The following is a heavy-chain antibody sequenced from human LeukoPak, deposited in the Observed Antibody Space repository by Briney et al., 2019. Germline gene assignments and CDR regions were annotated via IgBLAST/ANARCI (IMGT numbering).Heavy chain of an antibody. Sequence: GGSLRLSCAASGFTFSSYSMNWVRQAPGKGLEWVSYISSSSSTIYYADSVKGRSTISRDNAKNSLYLQMNSLRAEDTAVYYCAKDGSGSYYSLSLYYFDYWGQGTLVTVSS. D-gene: IGHD3-10*01. CDR3: AKDGSGSYYSLSLYYFDY. J-gene: IGHJ4*02. CDR2: ISSSSSTI. CDR1: GFTFSSYS. V-gene: IGHV3-48*04.